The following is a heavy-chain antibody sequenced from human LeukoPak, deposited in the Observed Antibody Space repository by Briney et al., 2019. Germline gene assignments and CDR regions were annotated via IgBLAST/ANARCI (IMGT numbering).Heavy chain of an antibody. CDR3: AKKSGGSYYWDY. D-gene: IGHD2-15*01. Sequence: GGSLRLSCAASGFIFSNYAVSWVRQAPGKGLEWVAFIRYDGSNKFYADSVKGRFTISRDNSKNTLYLQMNSLRAEDSAVYYCAKKSGGSYYWDYWGQGTLVTVSS. CDR1: GFIFSNYA. J-gene: IGHJ4*02. CDR2: IRYDGSNK. V-gene: IGHV3-30*02.